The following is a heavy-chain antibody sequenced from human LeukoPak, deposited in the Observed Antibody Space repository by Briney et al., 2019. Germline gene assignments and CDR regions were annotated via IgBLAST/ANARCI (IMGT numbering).Heavy chain of an antibody. CDR3: ARVGARQILEY. CDR2: IKQDGGEK. D-gene: IGHD4-17*01. Sequence: PGGSLRLSCAASGFTFSNCAMSWVRQAPGKGPEWVANIKQDGGEKYYLDSVKGRFTASRDNAKNSLYLQMSSLRAEDTAVYYCARVGARQILEYWGQGTLVTVSS. V-gene: IGHV3-7*01. CDR1: GFTFSNCA. J-gene: IGHJ4*02.